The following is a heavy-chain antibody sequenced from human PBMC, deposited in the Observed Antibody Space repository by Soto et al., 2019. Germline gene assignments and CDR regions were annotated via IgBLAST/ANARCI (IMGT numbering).Heavy chain of an antibody. CDR1: GYTFTSYD. CDR2: MNPNSGNT. Sequence: ASVKVSCKASGYTFTSYDINWVRQATGQGLEWMGWMNPNSGNTGYAQKFQGRVTMTRNTSISTAYMELSSLGSEDTAVYYCARGHIVVVTARGLDPWGQGTLVTVSS. CDR3: ARGHIVVVTARGLDP. V-gene: IGHV1-8*01. J-gene: IGHJ5*02. D-gene: IGHD2-21*02.